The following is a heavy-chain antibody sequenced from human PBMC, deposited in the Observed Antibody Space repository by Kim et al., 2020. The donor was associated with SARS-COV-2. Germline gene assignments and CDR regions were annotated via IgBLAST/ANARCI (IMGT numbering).Heavy chain of an antibody. CDR3: ARAADPYNWFDP. V-gene: IGHV1-69*01. J-gene: IGHJ5*02. Sequence: ANYEQKFQGRVTITADESTSTAYMELSSLRSEDTAVYYCARAADPYNWFDPWGQGTLVTVSS. CDR2: A.